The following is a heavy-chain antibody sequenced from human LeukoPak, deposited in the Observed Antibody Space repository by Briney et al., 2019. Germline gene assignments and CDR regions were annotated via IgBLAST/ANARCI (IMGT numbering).Heavy chain of an antibody. Sequence: GRSLRLSCAPSGFTFSDHFMDWVSQAPGKGLEWVGRIKYKANRYITQYAASMEARFTISRDDSNNSLYLQMSSLKTEDTAMYYCASIRGTLGYWGQGTVVTVSS. D-gene: IGHD1-26*01. V-gene: IGHV3-72*01. CDR3: ASIRGTLGY. J-gene: IGHJ4*02. CDR1: GFTFSDHF. CDR2: IKYKANRYIT.